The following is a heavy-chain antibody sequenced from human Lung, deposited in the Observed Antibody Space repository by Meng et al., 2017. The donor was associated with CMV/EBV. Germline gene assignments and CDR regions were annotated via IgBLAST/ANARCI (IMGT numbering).Heavy chain of an antibody. Sequence: GESXKISCAASGFTFSSYAMSWVRQAPGKGLEWVSFIYSGGSTYYADSVKGRFTISRDNSKNTLYLQMNSLRAEDTAVYYCAKAMTLALAGVPSEFDPWGQRTLVTVSS. V-gene: IGHV3-66*02. J-gene: IGHJ5*02. CDR2: IYSGGST. CDR3: AKAMTLALAGVPSEFDP. CDR1: GFTFSSYA. D-gene: IGHD6-13*01.